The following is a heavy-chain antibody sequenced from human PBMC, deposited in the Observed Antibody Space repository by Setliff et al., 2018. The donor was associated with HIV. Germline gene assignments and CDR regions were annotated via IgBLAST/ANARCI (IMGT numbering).Heavy chain of an antibody. Sequence: PGGSLRLSCAASGFTFSYYWVTWVRQAPGKGLEWVASIKQDGSEKYYVDSVKGRFSISRDNAKNALYVQMNSLRAEDTAVYYCARRRGSGWYGYGFDYWGQGTLVTVSS. V-gene: IGHV3-7*01. CDR2: IKQDGSEK. CDR3: ARRRGSGWYGYGFDY. J-gene: IGHJ4*02. CDR1: GFTFSYYW. D-gene: IGHD6-19*01.